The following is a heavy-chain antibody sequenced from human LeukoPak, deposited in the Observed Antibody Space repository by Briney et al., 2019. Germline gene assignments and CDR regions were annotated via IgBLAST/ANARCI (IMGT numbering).Heavy chain of an antibody. Sequence: PGGSLRLSCAASGFTFSSYWMSWVRQAPGKGLEWVANIKQDGSEKYYVDSVKGRFTISRDNAKNSLYLQMNSLRAEDTAVYYCARVNNGDYDSEWFDPWGQGTLVTVSS. CDR3: ARVNNGDYDSEWFDP. CDR1: GFTFSSYW. CDR2: IKQDGSEK. V-gene: IGHV3-7*01. D-gene: IGHD4-17*01. J-gene: IGHJ5*02.